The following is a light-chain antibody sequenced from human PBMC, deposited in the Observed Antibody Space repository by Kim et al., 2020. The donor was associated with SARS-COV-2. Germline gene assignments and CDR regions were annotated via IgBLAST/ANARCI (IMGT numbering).Light chain of an antibody. CDR2: WAS. Sequence: TINCKSSQSVLYSSNNKNYLAWYQQKPGQPPKLLIYWASTRESGVPDRFSGSGSGTDFTLSISSLQAEDVAVYYCQQYYRSPLTFGGGTKVDIK. J-gene: IGKJ4*01. CDR1: QSVLYSSNNKNY. CDR3: QQYYRSPLT. V-gene: IGKV4-1*01.